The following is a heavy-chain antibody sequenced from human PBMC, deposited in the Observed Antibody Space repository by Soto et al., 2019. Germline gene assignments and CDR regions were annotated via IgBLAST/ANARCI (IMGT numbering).Heavy chain of an antibody. V-gene: IGHV3-23*01. CDR1: GFTFSSYA. Sequence: PGGSLRLSCAASGFTFSSYAMSWVRQAPGKGLEWVSAISGSGGSTYYADSVKGRVTISRDNSKNTLYLQMNSLRAEDTAVYYSANLGYDSGGYSSTLDYWGQGPLVTASS. CDR2: ISGSGGST. J-gene: IGHJ4*02. D-gene: IGHD3-22*01. CDR3: ANLGYDSGGYSSTLDY.